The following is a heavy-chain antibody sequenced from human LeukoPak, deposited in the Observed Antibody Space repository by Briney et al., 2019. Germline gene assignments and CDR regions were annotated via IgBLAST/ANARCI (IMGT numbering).Heavy chain of an antibody. CDR2: INWNGGST. Sequence: PGRSLRLSCAASGFTFDDYGMSWVRQAPGKGLEWVSGINWNGGSTGYADSVKGRFTISRDNAKNSLYLQMNSLRAEDTALYYCARVQGYCSSTSCYFDYWGQGTLVTVSS. CDR3: ARVQGYCSSTSCYFDY. J-gene: IGHJ4*02. CDR1: GFTFDDYG. D-gene: IGHD2-2*01. V-gene: IGHV3-20*04.